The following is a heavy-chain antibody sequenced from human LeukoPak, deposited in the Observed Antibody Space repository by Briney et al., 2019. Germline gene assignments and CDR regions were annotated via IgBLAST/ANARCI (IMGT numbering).Heavy chain of an antibody. CDR3: ARESGSVTSEVDFDY. CDR2: ISNKGGST. D-gene: IGHD4-17*01. CDR1: GVTFSSYA. J-gene: IGHJ4*02. Sequence: PGGSLRLSCAASGVTFSSYAMHWVRQAPGKGLEYVSTISNKGGSTYYANSVKGRFTISRDNSKNTLYLQMNSLRAEDTAVYYCARESGSVTSEVDFDYWGQGTLVTVSS. V-gene: IGHV3-64*01.